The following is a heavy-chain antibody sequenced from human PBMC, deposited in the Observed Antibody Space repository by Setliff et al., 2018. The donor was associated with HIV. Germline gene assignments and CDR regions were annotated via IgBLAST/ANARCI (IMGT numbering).Heavy chain of an antibody. J-gene: IGHJ4*02. Sequence: PGGSLRLSCAASGFTFSSYGMHWVRHAPGKGLEWVSFIRYDGSNKYYADSVKDRFTISRDNSKNTLYLQMNSLRAEDTAVYYCVRDRDCAFDYWGQGILVTVSS. CDR2: IRYDGSNK. V-gene: IGHV3-30*02. CDR3: VRDRDCAFDY. CDR1: GFTFSSYG. D-gene: IGHD2-21*02.